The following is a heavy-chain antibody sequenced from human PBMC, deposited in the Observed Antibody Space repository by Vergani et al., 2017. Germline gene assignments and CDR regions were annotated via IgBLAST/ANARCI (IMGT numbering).Heavy chain of an antibody. CDR1: GLTSSYSG. D-gene: IGHD1-1*01. CDR2: ISYDGTQK. V-gene: IGHV3-30*03. CDR3: ATKSCGTPGCQIGYFRE. J-gene: IGHJ1*01. Sequence: QVHLVESGGGVVQPGRSLRLSCVVSGLTSSYSGMHWVRQAPGKGLEWVAVISYDGTQKYYADSVKGRFTISRDNSKSTLYLQMNSLRTEDTAVYYCATKSCGTPGCQIGYFREWGQGTLVTVSS.